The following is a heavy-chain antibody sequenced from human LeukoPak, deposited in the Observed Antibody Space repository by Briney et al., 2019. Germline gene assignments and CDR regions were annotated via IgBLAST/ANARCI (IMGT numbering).Heavy chain of an antibody. D-gene: IGHD2-2*01. CDR3: ARGRTVPGGQEGSFDI. V-gene: IGHV4-34*01. CDR1: GGSFSGYY. Sequence: KASGTLSLTCAVYGGSFSGYYWSWIRQPPGKGLEWIGEINHSGSTNYNPSHKSRVTISVDTSRNQSSLKRSSVTAADTAVYYCARGRTVPGGQEGSFDIWSQGTMVTVSS. CDR2: INHSGST. J-gene: IGHJ3*02.